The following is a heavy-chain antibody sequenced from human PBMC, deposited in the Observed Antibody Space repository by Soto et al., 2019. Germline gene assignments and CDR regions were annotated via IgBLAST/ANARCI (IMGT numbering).Heavy chain of an antibody. V-gene: IGHV3-48*01. CDR2: ISSSSSTI. J-gene: IGHJ5*01. CDR1: GFTFSTYS. CDR3: AKGESLYSSHPWDS. D-gene: IGHD3-10*01. Sequence: GGSLRLSCAASGFTFSTYSMNWVRQAPGKGLEWVSYISSSSSTIFYADSVKGRFTISRDNSKDTLYLQMNGLGVEDTAIYYCAKGESLYSSHPWDSWGHGTLVTVSS.